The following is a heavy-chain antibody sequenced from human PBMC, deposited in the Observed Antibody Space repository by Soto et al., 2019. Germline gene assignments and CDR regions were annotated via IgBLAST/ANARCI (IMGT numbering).Heavy chain of an antibody. CDR3: ARSGRPLTEFHS. J-gene: IGHJ4*02. CDR2: IYYSGST. CDR1: GDSINNGGYY. D-gene: IGHD6-25*01. V-gene: IGHV4-31*03. Sequence: SETLSLTCTVSGDSINNGGYYWSWIRQHPGKGLEWIGYIYYSGSTFYNPSLKSRVIISLDTSKNQFSLKLSSVTAADTAVYYCARSGRPLTEFHSWGQGILVTVSS.